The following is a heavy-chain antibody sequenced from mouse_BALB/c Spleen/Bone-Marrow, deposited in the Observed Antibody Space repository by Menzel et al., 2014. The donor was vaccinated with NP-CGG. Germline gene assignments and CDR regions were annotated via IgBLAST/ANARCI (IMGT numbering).Heavy chain of an antibody. D-gene: IGHD2-1*01. CDR2: IWAGGST. V-gene: IGHV2-9*02. J-gene: IGHJ4*01. CDR1: GFSLTSYG. CDR3: AREYYGNGYAMDY. Sequence: QVQLQQSGPGLVAPSQSLSITCTVSGFSLTSYGVHWVRQPPGRGLEWLGVIWAGGSTNYNSALMSRLSISKDNSKSQVFLKMNSLQTDDTAMYYCAREYYGNGYAMDYWGRGTSVTVSS.